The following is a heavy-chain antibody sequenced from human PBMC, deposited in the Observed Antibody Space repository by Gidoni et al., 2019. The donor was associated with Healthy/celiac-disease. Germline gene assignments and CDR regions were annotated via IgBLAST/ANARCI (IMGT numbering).Heavy chain of an antibody. V-gene: IGHV3-7*04. D-gene: IGHD2-15*01. CDR3: ARVGDIVVVVAATGLDY. J-gene: IGHJ4*02. CDR1: GFTFSSYW. CDR2: IKQDGSEK. Sequence: EVQLVESGGGLVQPGGSLRLSCAASGFTFSSYWMGWVRQAPGKGLEWVANIKQDGSEKYYVDSVKGRFTNSRDNAKNSLYLQMNSLRAEDTAVYYCARVGDIVVVVAATGLDYWGQGTLVTVSS.